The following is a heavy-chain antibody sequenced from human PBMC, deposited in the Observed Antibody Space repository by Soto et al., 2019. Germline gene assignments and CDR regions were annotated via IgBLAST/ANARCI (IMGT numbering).Heavy chain of an antibody. J-gene: IGHJ6*02. V-gene: IGHV1-2*04. CDR3: ARDRYCTNGVCYYYGMDV. Sequence: ASVKVSCKASGYTFTSYGISWVRQAPGQGLEWMGWINPNSGGTNYAQKFQGWVTMTRDTSISTAYMELSRLRSDDTAVYYCARDRYCTNGVCYYYGMDVWGQGTTVTVSS. CDR1: GYTFTSYG. D-gene: IGHD2-8*01. CDR2: INPNSGGT.